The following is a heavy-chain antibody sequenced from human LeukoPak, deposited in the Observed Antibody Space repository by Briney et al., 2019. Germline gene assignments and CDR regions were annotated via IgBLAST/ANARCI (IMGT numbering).Heavy chain of an antibody. CDR3: ARGSGGPRLDY. J-gene: IGHJ4*02. D-gene: IGHD3-16*01. V-gene: IGHV4-34*01. CDR1: GGSFSGYY. Sequence: SETLSLTCAVYGGSFSGYYWSWIRQPPGKGLEWIGEINHSGSTNYNPSLKSRVTISVDTSKNQFSLKLSSVTAADTAVYYCARGSGGPRLDYWGQGTLVTASS. CDR2: INHSGST.